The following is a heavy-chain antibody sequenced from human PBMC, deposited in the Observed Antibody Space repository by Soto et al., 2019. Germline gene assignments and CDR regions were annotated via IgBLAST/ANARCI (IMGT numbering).Heavy chain of an antibody. J-gene: IGHJ4*02. V-gene: IGHV1-69*04. Sequence: SVKVSCKASGGTLSSYTFSWVRQAPGQGLEWMGRIIPNLGITNYAQKFQGRITIIVDKSTSTAYMELSSLRSEDTAVYYCARDKVYCSGASCPDFDYWGQGTLVTVSS. D-gene: IGHD2-15*01. CDR2: IIPNLGIT. CDR3: ARDKVYCSGASCPDFDY. CDR1: GGTLSSYT.